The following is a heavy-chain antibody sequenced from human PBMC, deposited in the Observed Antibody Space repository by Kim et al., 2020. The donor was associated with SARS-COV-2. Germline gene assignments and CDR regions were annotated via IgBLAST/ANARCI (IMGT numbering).Heavy chain of an antibody. J-gene: IGHJ6*02. CDR1: GYTFTSYA. CDR3: ARGDLVVYYYYYGMDV. D-gene: IGHD2-2*01. Sequence: ASVKVSCKASGYTFTSYAMNWVRQAPGQGLEWMGWINTNTGNPTYAQGFTGRFVFSLDTSVSTAYLQICSLKAEDTAVYYCARGDLVVYYYYYGMDVWGQGTTVTVSS. V-gene: IGHV7-4-1*01. CDR2: INTNTGNP.